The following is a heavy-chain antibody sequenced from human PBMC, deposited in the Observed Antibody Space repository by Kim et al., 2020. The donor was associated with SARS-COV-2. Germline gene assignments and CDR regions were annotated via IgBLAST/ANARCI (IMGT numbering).Heavy chain of an antibody. CDR3: ARGRGRIGYSGYDSPNWFDP. CDR2: ISAYNGNT. Sequence: ASVKVSCKASGYTFTSYGISWVRQAPGQGLKWMGWISAYNGNTNYAQKLQGRVTMTTDTSTSTAYMELRSLRSDDTAVYYCARGRGRIGYSGYDSPNWFDPWGPGNPGHRLL. V-gene: IGHV1-18*01. J-gene: IGHJ5*02. D-gene: IGHD5-12*01. CDR1: GYTFTSYG.